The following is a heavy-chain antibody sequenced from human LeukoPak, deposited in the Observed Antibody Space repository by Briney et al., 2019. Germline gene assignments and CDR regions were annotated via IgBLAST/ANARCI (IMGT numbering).Heavy chain of an antibody. D-gene: IGHD4-23*01. V-gene: IGHV4-39*07. J-gene: IGHJ3*02. CDR3: ARGWQLRTVVTPMAFDI. CDR1: GGSISSSSYY. Sequence: SETLSLTCTVSGGSISSSSYYWGWIRQPPGKGLEWIGSIYYSGSTYYNPSLKSRVTISVDTSKNQFSLKLSSVTAEDTAVYYCARGWQLRTVVTPMAFDIWGQGTMVTVSS. CDR2: IYYSGST.